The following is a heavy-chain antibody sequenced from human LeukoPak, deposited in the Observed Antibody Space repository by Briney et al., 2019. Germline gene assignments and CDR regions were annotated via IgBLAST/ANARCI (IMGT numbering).Heavy chain of an antibody. CDR1: GYTFTSYA. CDR2: ISAYNGNT. V-gene: IGHV1-18*01. Sequence: GASVKVSCKASGYTFTSYAMNWVRQATGQGLEWMGWISAYNGNTNYAQKLQGRVTMTTDASTSTGYMELRSLRSDDTAVYYCARMYSSSWYHFDYWGQGTLVTVSS. J-gene: IGHJ4*02. CDR3: ARMYSSSWYHFDY. D-gene: IGHD6-13*01.